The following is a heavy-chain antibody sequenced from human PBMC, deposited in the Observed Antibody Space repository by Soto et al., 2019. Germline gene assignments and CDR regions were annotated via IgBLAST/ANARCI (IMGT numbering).Heavy chain of an antibody. CDR1: GFTFSSYS. V-gene: IGHV3-21*01. Sequence: PGGSLRLSCAASGFTFSSYSMNGVRQSPGKGLEWVSSISSSSSYIYYADSVKGRFTISRDNAKKSLYLQTTSLRAEDTAVYYCRGSRGYRDAFDIWGQGTMVTVSS. J-gene: IGHJ3*02. CDR3: RGSRGYRDAFDI. D-gene: IGHD1-26*01. CDR2: ISSSSSYI.